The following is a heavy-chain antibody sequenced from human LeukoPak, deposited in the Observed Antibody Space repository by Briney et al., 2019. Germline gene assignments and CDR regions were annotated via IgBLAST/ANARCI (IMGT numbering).Heavy chain of an antibody. J-gene: IGHJ4*02. CDR3: ARASRVLLWFGELDY. D-gene: IGHD3-10*01. Sequence: PSETLSLTGTVSGGSISSSSYYWGWIRQPPGKGLEWIGSIYYSGSTYYNPSLKSRVTISVDTSKNQFSLKLSSVTAADTAVYYCARASRVLLWFGELDYWGQGTLVTVSS. CDR2: IYYSGST. V-gene: IGHV4-39*01. CDR1: GGSISSSSYY.